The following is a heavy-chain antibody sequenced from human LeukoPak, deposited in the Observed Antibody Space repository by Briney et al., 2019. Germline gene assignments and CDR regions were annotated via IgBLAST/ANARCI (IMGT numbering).Heavy chain of an antibody. V-gene: IGHV3-7*01. J-gene: IGHJ4*02. Sequence: GGSLRLSCAASGFTFSSYWMSWVRQAPGKGLEWVANIKQDGSEKYYVDSVKGRFTISRDNAKNSLYLQMNSLRAEDTAVYYCARASGRFLEYGAFDYWGQGTLVTVSS. CDR3: ARASGRFLEYGAFDY. CDR2: IKQDGSEK. D-gene: IGHD3-3*01. CDR1: GFTFSSYW.